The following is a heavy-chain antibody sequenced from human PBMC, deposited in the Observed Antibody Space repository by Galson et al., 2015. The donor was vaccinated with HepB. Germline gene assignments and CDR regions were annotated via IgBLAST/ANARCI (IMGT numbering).Heavy chain of an antibody. CDR1: GFTFSSYA. CDR2: ISYDGSNK. CDR3: ARGGVDTAMVGH. V-gene: IGHV3-30*04. D-gene: IGHD5-18*01. J-gene: IGHJ4*02. Sequence: SLRLSCAASGFTFSSYAMHWVRQAPGKGLEWVAVISYDGSNKYYADSVKGRFTISRDNSKNTLYLQMNSLRAEDTAVYYCARGGVDTAMVGHRGQGTLVTVSS.